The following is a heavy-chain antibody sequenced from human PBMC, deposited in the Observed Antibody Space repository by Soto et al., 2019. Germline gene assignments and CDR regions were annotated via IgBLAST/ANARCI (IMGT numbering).Heavy chain of an antibody. CDR3: ASSYSNYALIDYYYYCMDV. Sequence: QVQLVQSGAEVKKPGASVKVSCKASGYTFTSYAMHWVRQAPGQRLEWMGWINACNGNTKYSQKFQGRVTITRDTSASTAYMELSSLSSEDTAVYYCASSYSNYALIDYYYYCMDVWGQGTTVTVSS. J-gene: IGHJ6*02. V-gene: IGHV1-3*01. CDR2: INACNGNT. D-gene: IGHD4-4*01. CDR1: GYTFTSYA.